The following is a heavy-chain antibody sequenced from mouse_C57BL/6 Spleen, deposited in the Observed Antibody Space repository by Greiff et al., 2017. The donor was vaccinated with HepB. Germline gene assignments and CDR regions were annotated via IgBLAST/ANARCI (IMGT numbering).Heavy chain of an antibody. D-gene: IGHD2-4*01. CDR1: GYTFTSYD. J-gene: IGHJ4*01. V-gene: IGHV1-85*01. CDR2: IYPRDGST. Sequence: VQLQQSGPELVKPGASVKLSCKASGYTFTSYDINWVKQRPGQGLEWIGWIYPRDGSTKYNEKFKGKATLTVDTSSSTGYLELHSLTSEDSAVYFCSYDYDGGAMDYWGQGTSVTVSS. CDR3: SYDYDGGAMDY.